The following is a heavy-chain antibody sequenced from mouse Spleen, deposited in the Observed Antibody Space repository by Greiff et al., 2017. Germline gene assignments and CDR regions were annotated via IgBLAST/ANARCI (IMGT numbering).Heavy chain of an antibody. Sequence: EVQLQQSGTVLARPGASVKMSCKASGYTFTSYWMHWVKQRPGQGLEWIGAIYPGNSDTSYNQKFKGKAKLTAVTSTSTAYMELSSLTNEDSAVYYCTKVYGYDQGMVTTMDYWGQGTSVTVSS. V-gene: IGHV1-5*01. CDR2: IYPGNSDT. CDR1: GYTFTSYW. D-gene: IGHD2-10*02. J-gene: IGHJ4*01. CDR3: TKVYGYDQGMVTTMDY.